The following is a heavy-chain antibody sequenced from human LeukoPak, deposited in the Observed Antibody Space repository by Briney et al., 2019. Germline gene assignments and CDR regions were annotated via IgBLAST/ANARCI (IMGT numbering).Heavy chain of an antibody. V-gene: IGHV1-2*02. CDR3: ARDQSGSGSYYNVLYDY. J-gene: IGHJ4*02. Sequence: GASVKVSCKASGYTFTSYGISWVRQAPGQGLEWMGWINPNSGGTNYAQKFQGRVTMTRDTSISAAYMELSRLRSDDTAVYYCARDQSGSGSYYNVLYDYWGQGTLVTVSS. CDR1: GYTFTSYG. CDR2: INPNSGGT. D-gene: IGHD3-10*01.